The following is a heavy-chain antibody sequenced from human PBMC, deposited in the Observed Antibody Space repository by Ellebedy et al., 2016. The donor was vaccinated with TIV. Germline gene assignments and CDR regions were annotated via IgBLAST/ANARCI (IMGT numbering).Heavy chain of an antibody. D-gene: IGHD3-10*01. CDR1: GFDVTGNY. Sequence: GESLKISXAASGFDVTGNYMAWVRQAQGKGLEWVAVIYSDGKTYYSDSVKGRFTFSRDNSKNTLYLQMDSLRAEDTAVYYCAKAGSYLSEAVFYWGQGTLVTVSS. CDR3: AKAGSYLSEAVFY. J-gene: IGHJ4*02. V-gene: IGHV3-53*01. CDR2: IYSDGKT.